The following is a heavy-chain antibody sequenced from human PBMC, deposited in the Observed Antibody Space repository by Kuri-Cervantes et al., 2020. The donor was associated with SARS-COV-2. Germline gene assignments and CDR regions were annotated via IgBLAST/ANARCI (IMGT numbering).Heavy chain of an antibody. D-gene: IGHD6-19*01. CDR1: GFIFSRYG. J-gene: IGHJ4*02. V-gene: IGHV3-30*18. CDR3: AKEGSSGWYGGD. Sequence: SLRLSCEASGFIFSRYGMHWVRQAPGKGLEWVAAIGYDGSRKHYSDSLKGRFTISRDNSQNTVYLQMSTLRDDDTAVYYCAKEGSSGWYGGDWGQGALVTVSS. CDR2: IGYDGSRK.